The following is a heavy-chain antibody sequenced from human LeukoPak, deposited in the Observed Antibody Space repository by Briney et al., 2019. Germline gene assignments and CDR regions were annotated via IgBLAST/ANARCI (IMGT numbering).Heavy chain of an antibody. Sequence: PSETLSLTCTVSGGSISSYYWSWIRQPPGKGLEWIGYIYYSGSTNYNPSLKSRVTISVDTSKNQFSLKLSSVTAADTAVYYCAVDWLLSFVGADYWGQGTLVTVSS. D-gene: IGHD3/OR15-3a*01. J-gene: IGHJ4*02. CDR3: AVDWLLSFVGADY. V-gene: IGHV4-59*08. CDR2: IYYSGST. CDR1: GGSISSYY.